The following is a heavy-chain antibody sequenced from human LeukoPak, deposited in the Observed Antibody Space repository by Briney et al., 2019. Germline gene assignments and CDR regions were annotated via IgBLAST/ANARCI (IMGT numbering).Heavy chain of an antibody. V-gene: IGHV3-30*04. J-gene: IGHJ4*02. CDR3: AREWDLTGYYFDY. CDR1: GFIFSSYF. D-gene: IGHD3-9*01. Sequence: PGGSLRLSCAASGFIFSSYFMHWVRQAPGEGLEWVAVISYDGNNKYYADSVKGRFTISRDNSKNTLYLQMNSLRAEDTAVYYCAREWDLTGYYFDYWGQGTLVTVSS. CDR2: ISYDGNNK.